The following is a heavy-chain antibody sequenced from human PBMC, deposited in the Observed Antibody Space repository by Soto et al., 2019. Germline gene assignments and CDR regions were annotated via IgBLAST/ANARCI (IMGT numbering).Heavy chain of an antibody. CDR2: ISAYNGNT. V-gene: IGHV1-18*01. J-gene: IGHJ6*02. Sequence: GASVKVSCKASGYTFTSYGISWVRQAPGQGLEWMGWISAYNGNTNYAQKLQGRVTMTTDTSTSTAYMELRSLRSDDTAVYYCARVGRLLWFGELFRYGMDVWGQGTTVTVSS. CDR3: ARVGRLLWFGELFRYGMDV. D-gene: IGHD3-10*01. CDR1: GYTFTSYG.